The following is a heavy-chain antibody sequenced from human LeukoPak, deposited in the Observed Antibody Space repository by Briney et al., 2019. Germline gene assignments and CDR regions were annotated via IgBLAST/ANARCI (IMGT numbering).Heavy chain of an antibody. J-gene: IGHJ6*02. CDR2: IKRKTDGGTI. CDR3: TTYDYGDYYFFYGMDV. Sequence: PGGSLRLSCAASGFTFSNASMTWVRQGPGRGLEWVGRIKRKTDGGTIDYGADVKGRFTNSRYDPKNTPYLQMDSLKSEDTPVYYLTTYDYGDYYFFYGMDVWGQGTTVTVSS. D-gene: IGHD4-17*01. CDR1: GFTFSNAS. V-gene: IGHV3-15*01.